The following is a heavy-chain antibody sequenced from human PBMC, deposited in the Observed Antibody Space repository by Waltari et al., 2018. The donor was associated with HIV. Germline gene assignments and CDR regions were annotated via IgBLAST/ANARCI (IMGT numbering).Heavy chain of an antibody. V-gene: IGHV3-21*01. D-gene: IGHD3-3*01. J-gene: IGHJ6*02. CDR2: ISSSSSYI. CDR1: GFTFSSYS. Sequence: EVQLVESGGGLVKPGGSLRLSCAASGFTFSSYSMNWVRQAPGKGLEWVSSISSSSSYIYYADSVKGRFTISRDNAKNSLYLQMNSLRAEDTAVYYCARDLSVGVPFGVVISNHFGMDVWGQGTTVTVSS. CDR3: ARDLSVGVPFGVVISNHFGMDV.